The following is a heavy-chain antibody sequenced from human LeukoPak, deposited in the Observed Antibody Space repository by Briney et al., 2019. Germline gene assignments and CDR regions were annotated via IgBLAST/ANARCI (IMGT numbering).Heavy chain of an antibody. D-gene: IGHD3-10*01. CDR1: GFTFNTYA. V-gene: IGHV3-30*04. CDR3: ARELRLRGYFDY. Sequence: PGGSLRLSCAASGFTFNTYAMHWVRQAPGKGLEWVAVISDNGRRQYYADSVKGRFTIPRDNSKNMLYLQMNSLRVEDTAVYYCARELRLRGYFDYWGQGTLVTVSS. J-gene: IGHJ4*02. CDR2: ISDNGRRQ.